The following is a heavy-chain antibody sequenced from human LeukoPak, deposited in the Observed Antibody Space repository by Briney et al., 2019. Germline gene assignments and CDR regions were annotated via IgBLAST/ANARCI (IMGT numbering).Heavy chain of an antibody. J-gene: IGHJ1*01. CDR1: GFTFSTYS. CDR3: AKGVSGYSSGWYLGYFQH. V-gene: IGHV3-21*01. Sequence: GGSLRLSCAASGFTFSTYSMNWVRQAPGKGLEWVSSISSSSTYIYYADSLKGRFTISRDNSKNTLYLQMNSLRAEDTAVYYCAKGVSGYSSGWYLGYFQHWGQGTLVTVSS. D-gene: IGHD6-19*01. CDR2: ISSSSTYI.